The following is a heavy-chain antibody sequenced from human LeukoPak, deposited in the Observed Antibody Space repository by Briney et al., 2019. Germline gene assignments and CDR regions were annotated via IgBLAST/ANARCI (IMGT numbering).Heavy chain of an antibody. CDR1: GGSISSHY. J-gene: IGHJ3*02. Sequence: PSETLSLTCTVSGGSISSHYWSWIRQPPGKGLEWIGYIYYSGSTNYNPSLKSRVTISVDTSKNQFSLKLSSVTAADTAVYYCAHGLRYHAYAFDIWGQGTMVTVSS. V-gene: IGHV4-59*08. D-gene: IGHD1-14*01. CDR3: AHGLRYHAYAFDI. CDR2: IYYSGST.